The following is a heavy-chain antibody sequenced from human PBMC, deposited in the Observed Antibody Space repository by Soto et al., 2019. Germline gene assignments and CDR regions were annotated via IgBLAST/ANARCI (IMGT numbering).Heavy chain of an antibody. CDR2: IDPSDSYT. V-gene: IGHV5-10-1*01. CDR3: ARHSTRFYYYYGMDV. J-gene: IGHJ6*02. D-gene: IGHD2-15*01. CDR1: GYSFTSYW. Sequence: PGESLKISCNGSGYSFTSYWISWVRQMPWKGLEWMGRIDPSDSYTNYSPSFQGHVTISADKSISTAYLQWSSLKASDTAMYYCARHSTRFYYYYGMDVWGQGTTVTVSS.